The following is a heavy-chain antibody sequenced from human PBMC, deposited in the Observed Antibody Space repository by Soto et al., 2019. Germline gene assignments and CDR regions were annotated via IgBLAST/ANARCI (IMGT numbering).Heavy chain of an antibody. CDR3: ARDLGEPEGESGYSSSWYEYYNFGKDV. CDR2: INPNSGGT. J-gene: IGHJ6*02. V-gene: IGHV1-2*02. Sequence: ASVKVSCKASGYTFTGYYIHWVRQAPGQGLEWMGWINPNSGGTNYAQKFQGRVTMTRDTSISTAYMELSRLRSDDTAVYYCARDLGEPEGESGYSSSWYEYYNFGKDVWGQGTTVTVSS. CDR1: GYTFTGYY. D-gene: IGHD6-13*01.